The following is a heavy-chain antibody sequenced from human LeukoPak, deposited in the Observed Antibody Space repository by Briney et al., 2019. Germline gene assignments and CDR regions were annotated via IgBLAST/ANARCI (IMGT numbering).Heavy chain of an antibody. CDR1: GFSFSSYY. D-gene: IGHD3-22*01. J-gene: IGHJ6*02. CDR2: INPDGNER. V-gene: IGHV3-7*03. CDR3: AKDGGPNYYDSSGYYYLTPYYYYGMDV. Sequence: GGSLRLSCAASGFSFSSYYMSWVRQAPGKGLEWVALINPDGNERYYVDSVKGRFTISRDNAKNSLYLQMNSLRAEDTALYYCAKDGGPNYYDSSGYYYLTPYYYYGMDVWGQGTTVTVSS.